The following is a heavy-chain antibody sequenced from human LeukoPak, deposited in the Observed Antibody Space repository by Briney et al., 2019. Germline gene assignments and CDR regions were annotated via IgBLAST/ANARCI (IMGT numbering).Heavy chain of an antibody. CDR2: FDPEDGET. J-gene: IGHJ6*03. CDR3: ARSVVVPAAIGSLYYYYYMDV. Sequence: ASVKVSCKVSGYTLTELSMHWVRQAPGKGLEWMGGFDPEDGETIYAQKFQGRVTMTEDTSTDTAYMELSSLRSEDTAVYYCARSVVVPAAIGSLYYYYYMDVWGKGTTVTVSS. V-gene: IGHV1-24*01. D-gene: IGHD2-2*01. CDR1: GYTLTELS.